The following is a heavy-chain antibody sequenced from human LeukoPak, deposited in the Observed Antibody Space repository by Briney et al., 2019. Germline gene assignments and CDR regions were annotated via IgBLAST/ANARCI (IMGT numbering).Heavy chain of an antibody. Sequence: SETLSLTCTVSGGSISSYYWSWIRQPPGKGLEWIGYIYYSGSTNYNPSLKSRVTISVDTSKNQFSLKLSSVTAADTAVYYCARDVGYCSSTSCYYYYYYGMDVWGQGTLVTVSS. CDR2: IYYSGST. CDR1: GGSISSYY. CDR3: ARDVGYCSSTSCYYYYYYGMDV. V-gene: IGHV4-59*01. J-gene: IGHJ6*02. D-gene: IGHD2-2*03.